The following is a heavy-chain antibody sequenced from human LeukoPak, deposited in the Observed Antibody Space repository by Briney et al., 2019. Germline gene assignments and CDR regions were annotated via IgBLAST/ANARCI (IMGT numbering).Heavy chain of an antibody. CDR1: GGSISSSSYY. J-gene: IGHJ4*02. Sequence: SKTLSLTCTVSGGSISSSSYYWGWIRQPPGKGLEWIGSIYYSGSTYYNPSLKSRVTISIDTSKNQFSLKLSSVTAADTAVYYCARGLVSWEVRGVIHKSYYFDYWGQGTLVTVSS. CDR3: ARGLVSWEVRGVIHKSYYFDY. CDR2: IYYSGST. V-gene: IGHV4-39*01. D-gene: IGHD3-10*01.